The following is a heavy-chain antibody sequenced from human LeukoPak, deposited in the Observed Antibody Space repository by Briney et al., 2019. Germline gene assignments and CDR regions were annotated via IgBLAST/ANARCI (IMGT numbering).Heavy chain of an antibody. CDR2: ISGSGGST. CDR3: AKDLAIPNVLLWFGELLYRPDAFDI. D-gene: IGHD3-10*01. V-gene: IGHV3-23*01. Sequence: GGSLRLSCAASGFTFSSYGMSWVRQAPGKGLEWVSAISGSGGSTYYADSVKGRFTISRDNSKNTLYLQMNSLRAEDTAVYYCAKDLAIPNVLLWFGELLYRPDAFDIWGQGTMVTVSS. CDR1: GFTFSSYG. J-gene: IGHJ3*02.